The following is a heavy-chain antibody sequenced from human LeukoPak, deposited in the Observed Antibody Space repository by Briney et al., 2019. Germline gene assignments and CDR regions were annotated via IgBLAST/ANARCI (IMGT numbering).Heavy chain of an antibody. V-gene: IGHV1-69*05. CDR1: GGTFSSYA. Sequence: ASVKVSRKASGGTFSSYAISWVRQAPGQGLEWMGGIIPIFGTANYAQKFQGRVTITTDESTSTAYMELSSLRSEDTAVYYCARGARGPGGHYYDYVWGSYRYHYFDYWGQGTLVTVSS. J-gene: IGHJ4*02. D-gene: IGHD3-16*02. CDR3: ARGARGPGGHYYDYVWGSYRYHYFDY. CDR2: IIPIFGTA.